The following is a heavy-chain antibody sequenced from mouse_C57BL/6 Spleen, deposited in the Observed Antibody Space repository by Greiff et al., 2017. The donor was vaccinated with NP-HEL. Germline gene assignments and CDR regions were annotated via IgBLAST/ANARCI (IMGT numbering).Heavy chain of an antibody. J-gene: IGHJ4*01. D-gene: IGHD1-1*01. Sequence: VQLQQPGAELVRPGTSVKLSCKASGYTFTSYWMHWVKQRPGQGLEWIGVIDPSDSYTNYNQKFKGKATLTVDTSSSTAYMQLSSLTSEDSAVYYCARNLYYYGSSWDYYAMDYWGQGTSVTVSS. CDR2: IDPSDSYT. CDR1: GYTFTSYW. V-gene: IGHV1-59*01. CDR3: ARNLYYYGSSWDYYAMDY.